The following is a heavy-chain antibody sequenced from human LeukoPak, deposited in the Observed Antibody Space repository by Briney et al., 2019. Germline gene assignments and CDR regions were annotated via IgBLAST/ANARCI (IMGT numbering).Heavy chain of an antibody. D-gene: IGHD2-8*01. Sequence: PGGSLRLSCAGSGFTFSRYAMSWVPQAPGEGLEWVSAISDTGATTFDADSVKGRFTISRDNSRSTLYVKMKTLRAEDTALYYCAKDTSVGRYCTNGVCSPFDYWGQGTLVTVSS. CDR3: AKDTSVGRYCTNGVCSPFDY. CDR2: ISDTGATT. J-gene: IGHJ4*02. CDR1: GFTFSRYA. V-gene: IGHV3-23*01.